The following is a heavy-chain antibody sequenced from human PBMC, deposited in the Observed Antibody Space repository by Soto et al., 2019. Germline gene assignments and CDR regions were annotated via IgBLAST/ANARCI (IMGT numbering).Heavy chain of an antibody. CDR3: ARELGDGYNYNYYYGMDV. V-gene: IGHV3-33*01. J-gene: IGHJ6*02. Sequence: GGSLRLSCAASGFTFSSYGMHWVRQAPGKGLEWVAVIWYDGSNKYYADSVKGRFTISRDNSKNTLYLQMNSLRAEDTAVYYCARELGDGYNYNYYYGMDVWGQGTTVTVYS. CDR1: GFTFSSYG. CDR2: IWYDGSNK. D-gene: IGHD5-12*01.